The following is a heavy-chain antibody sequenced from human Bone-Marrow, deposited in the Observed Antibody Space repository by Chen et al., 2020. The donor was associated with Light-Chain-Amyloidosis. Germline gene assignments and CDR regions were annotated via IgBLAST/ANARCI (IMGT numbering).Heavy chain of an antibody. J-gene: IGHJ4*02. D-gene: IGHD2-15*01. V-gene: IGHV5-10-1*03. Sequence: EVQLVQSGAEVKKPGESLRISCKGSGYSFTSYWISWVRQMPGKGLEWMGRIDPSDSYTNYSPSFQGHVTSSADKSISTAYLQWSSLKASDTAMYYCARQEYCSGGSCYSSPFFDYWGQGTLVTVSS. CDR2: IDPSDSYT. CDR1: GYSFTSYW. CDR3: ARQEYCSGGSCYSSPFFDY.